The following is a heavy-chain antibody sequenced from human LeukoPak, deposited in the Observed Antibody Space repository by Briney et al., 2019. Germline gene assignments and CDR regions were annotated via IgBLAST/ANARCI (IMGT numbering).Heavy chain of an antibody. V-gene: IGHV3-21*01. CDR2: ISSSSSYI. D-gene: IGHD4-11*01. Sequence: GGPLRLSCAASGFTFSSYSMNWVRQAPGKGLEWVSSISSSSSYIYYADSVKGRFTISRDNAKNSLYLQMNGLRADDTAVYYCARDRRPHYTGVDYWGQGTLVTVSS. CDR1: GFTFSSYS. J-gene: IGHJ4*02. CDR3: ARDRRPHYTGVDY.